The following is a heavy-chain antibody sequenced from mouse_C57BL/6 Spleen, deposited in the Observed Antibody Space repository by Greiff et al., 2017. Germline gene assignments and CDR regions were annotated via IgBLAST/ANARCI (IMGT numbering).Heavy chain of an antibody. V-gene: IGHV5-4*03. Sequence: EVMLVESGGGLVKPGGSLKLSCAASGFTFSSYAMSWVRQTPEKRLEWVATISDGGSYTYYPDNVKGRFTISRDNAKNNLYLQMSHLKSEDTAMYYCATYGNLYYFDYWGQGTTLTVSS. CDR2: ISDGGSYT. CDR1: GFTFSSYA. D-gene: IGHD2-1*01. CDR3: ATYGNLYYFDY. J-gene: IGHJ2*01.